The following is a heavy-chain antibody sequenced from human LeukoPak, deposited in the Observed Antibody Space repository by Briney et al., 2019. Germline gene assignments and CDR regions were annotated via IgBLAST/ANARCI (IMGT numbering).Heavy chain of an antibody. J-gene: IGHJ3*02. CDR2: INPNSGGT. V-gene: IGHV1-2*04. D-gene: IGHD6-13*01. CDR3: ARERMSIAAAGTQYDAFDI. CDR1: GYTFTGYY. Sequence: ASVKVSCKASGYTFTGYYMHWVRQAPGQGLEWMEWINPNSGGTNYAQKFQGWVTMTRDTSISTAYMKLSRLRSDDTAVYYCARERMSIAAAGTQYDAFDIWGQGTMVTVSS.